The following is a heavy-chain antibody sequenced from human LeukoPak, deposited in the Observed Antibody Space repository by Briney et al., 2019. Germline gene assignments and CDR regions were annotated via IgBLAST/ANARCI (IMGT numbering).Heavy chain of an antibody. CDR2: ISYHGSDK. J-gene: IGHJ3*02. Sequence: GGSLRLSCAASGFTFSSYTMNWVRQAPGKGLEWVAVISYHGSDKDYADPVKGRFSISRDNPKNTVYLQMNSLRVEDTAVYYCARDHGGNRPNAIDIWGQGTTVTVSS. CDR3: ARDHGGNRPNAIDI. CDR1: GFTFSSYT. V-gene: IGHV3-30-3*01. D-gene: IGHD4-23*01.